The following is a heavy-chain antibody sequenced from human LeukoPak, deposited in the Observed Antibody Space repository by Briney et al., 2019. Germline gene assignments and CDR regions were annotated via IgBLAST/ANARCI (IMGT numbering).Heavy chain of an antibody. Sequence: GGSLRLSCAASGFTFTNHAMSWVRQAPGKGLEWASAISGSGGSTYYADSVEGRFTISRDNSKNTLYLQMNSLRAEDTAVYYCAKDRDALGDGLDYWGQGTLVTVSS. V-gene: IGHV3-23*01. CDR1: GFTFTNHA. D-gene: IGHD3-10*01. CDR2: ISGSGGST. J-gene: IGHJ4*02. CDR3: AKDRDALGDGLDY.